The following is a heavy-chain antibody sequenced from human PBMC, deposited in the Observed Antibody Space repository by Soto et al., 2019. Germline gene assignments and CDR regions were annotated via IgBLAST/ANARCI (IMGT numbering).Heavy chain of an antibody. V-gene: IGHV1-8*01. D-gene: IGHD6-13*01. Sequence: VQLVQSLAEVKKPVASVKVSCKASGYTFTSYDINWVRQATGQGLEWTGWMNPNSGNTGYAQKFQGRVTMTRNTSISTAYMELSSLRSEDTAVYYCARGRGSWSQGDYYGMDVWGQGTTVTVSS. CDR1: GYTFTSYD. CDR2: MNPNSGNT. J-gene: IGHJ6*02. CDR3: ARGRGSWSQGDYYGMDV.